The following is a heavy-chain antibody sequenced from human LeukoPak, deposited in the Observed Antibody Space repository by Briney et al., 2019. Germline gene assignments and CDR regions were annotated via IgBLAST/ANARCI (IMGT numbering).Heavy chain of an antibody. Sequence: PGGSLRLSCAASGFTFSSYGMSWVRQAPGKGLEWVSGISGRGGNTNYADSVKGRFTISRDNSKNTLYLQMNSLRAEDTAIYYCARDRSRITMTVAVTRGYYFDYWGQGTLVTVSS. J-gene: IGHJ4*02. D-gene: IGHD3-22*01. CDR3: ARDRSRITMTVAVTRGYYFDY. CDR1: GFTFSSYG. CDR2: ISGRGGNT. V-gene: IGHV3-23*01.